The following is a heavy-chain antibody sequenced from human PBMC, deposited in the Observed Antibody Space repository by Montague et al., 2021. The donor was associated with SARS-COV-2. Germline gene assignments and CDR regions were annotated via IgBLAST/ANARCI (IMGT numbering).Heavy chain of an antibody. D-gene: IGHD2-2*01. Sequence: SETLSLTCAVYGGSFSGYYWSWIRQPLGKGLEWIGEINHSGSTNYNPSLKSRVTISVDTSKNQFSLKLSSVTAADTAVYYCARARQDVVVPALGIGAYYYYYYMDVWGKGTTVTASS. J-gene: IGHJ6*03. CDR2: INHSGST. CDR1: GGSFSGYY. CDR3: ARARQDVVVPALGIGAYYYYYYMDV. V-gene: IGHV4-34*01.